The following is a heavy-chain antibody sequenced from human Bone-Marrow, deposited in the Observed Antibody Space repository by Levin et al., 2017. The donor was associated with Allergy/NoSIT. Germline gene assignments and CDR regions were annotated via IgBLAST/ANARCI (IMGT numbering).Heavy chain of an antibody. CDR2: IYYSGST. D-gene: IGHD4/OR15-4a*01. CDR1: GASISSFY. J-gene: IGHJ5*01. V-gene: IGHV4-59*08. CDR3: ARQAGPSARNGFDS. Sequence: SQTLSLTCTVSGASISSFYWSWIRQPPGKGLEWIGYIYYSGSTNYSPSPKSPVSMSADMSRNQVYLTMSSVTDADTAVYYCARQAGPSARNGFDSWGQGTLVTVSS.